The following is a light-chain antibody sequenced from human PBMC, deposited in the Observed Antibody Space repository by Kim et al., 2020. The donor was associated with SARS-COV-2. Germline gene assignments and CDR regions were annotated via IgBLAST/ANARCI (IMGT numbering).Light chain of an antibody. CDR3: VTWDGSLTVVL. V-gene: IGLV1-51*01. CDR2: DSN. J-gene: IGLJ2*01. Sequence: QSVLTQPPSMSAALGQKVTISCSGSSSNIGTNYVSWYQQFPGTAPKLLIYDSNRRPPGIPDRFSGSKSGTSATLGITGLQTGDEADYYCVTWDGSLTVVLFGGGTKLTVL. CDR1: SSNIGTNY.